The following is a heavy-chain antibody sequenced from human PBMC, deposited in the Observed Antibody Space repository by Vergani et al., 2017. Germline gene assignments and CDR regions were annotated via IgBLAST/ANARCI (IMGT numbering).Heavy chain of an antibody. D-gene: IGHD3-10*01. CDR3: AKESVPYGSGSYIFDS. J-gene: IGHJ4*02. CDR2: IHYDGRKH. CDR1: GFSFSGYG. Sequence: QVQLVESGGGVVQTGGSLRLSCATSGFSFSGYGMHWVRQAPGKGLERVAVIHYDGRKHFYPESVKGRFTLSRDNSRKTVDVEMTRLQTEDTAVYYCAKESVPYGSGSYIFDSWGQGTLVTVSS. V-gene: IGHV3-30*02.